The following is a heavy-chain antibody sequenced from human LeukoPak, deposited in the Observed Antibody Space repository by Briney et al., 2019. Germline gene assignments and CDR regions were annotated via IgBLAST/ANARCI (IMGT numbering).Heavy chain of an antibody. D-gene: IGHD5-24*01. V-gene: IGHV4-59*01. CDR2: IYYSGST. J-gene: IGHJ6*03. Sequence: SETLSLTCSVSGGSISPYYWSWIRQPPGKGLEWIGYIYYSGSTNYNPSLKSRVTISVDTSKNQFSLKLSSVTAADTAVYYCARGKRATGEGGYYYYYMDVWGKGTTVTISS. CDR3: ARGKRATGEGGYYYYYMDV. CDR1: GGSISPYY.